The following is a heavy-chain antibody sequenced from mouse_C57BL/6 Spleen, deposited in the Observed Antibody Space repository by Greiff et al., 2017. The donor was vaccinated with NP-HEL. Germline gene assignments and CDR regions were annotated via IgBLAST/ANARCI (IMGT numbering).Heavy chain of an antibody. D-gene: IGHD2-2*01. CDR1: GYSITSGYY. J-gene: IGHJ2*01. CDR2: ISYDGSN. CDR3: ARDGYDVFVYFDY. Sequence: VQLQQSGPGLVKPSQSLSLTCSVTGYSITSGYYWNWIRQFPGNKLEWMGYISYDGSNNYNPSLKNRISITRDTSKNQFFLKLNSVTTEDTATYYCARDGYDVFVYFDYWGQGTTLTVSS. V-gene: IGHV3-6*01.